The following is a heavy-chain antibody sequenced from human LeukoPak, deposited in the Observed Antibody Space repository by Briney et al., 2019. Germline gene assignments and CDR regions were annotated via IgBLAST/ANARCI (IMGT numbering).Heavy chain of an antibody. D-gene: IGHD6-19*01. V-gene: IGHV4-39*01. CDR1: GASISGSGYY. Sequence: PSETLSLTCTVSGASISGSGYYWGWIRQPPGKGLEWIGSIYSSGSTYYNASLQSRVTISIETSKNQISLRLSSVTAADTAVYYCARLAGDYFDYWGQGTLVTVSS. CDR2: IYSSGST. J-gene: IGHJ4*02. CDR3: ARLAGDYFDY.